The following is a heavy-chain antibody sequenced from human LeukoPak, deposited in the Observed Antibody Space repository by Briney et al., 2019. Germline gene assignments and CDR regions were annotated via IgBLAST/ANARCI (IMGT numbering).Heavy chain of an antibody. CDR2: INSDGSGT. D-gene: IGHD3-3*01. V-gene: IGHV3-74*01. Sequence: GGSLRLSCAASGFTFTNYWMHWVRQVSGKGLVWVSRINSDGSGTRYADFVKGRFTISRDNAKKSMYLQMYSVRVDDTAVYYCARDLFRASGSLAFGGYWGQGTLVTASS. CDR3: ARDLFRASGSLAFGGY. CDR1: GFTFTNYW. J-gene: IGHJ4*02.